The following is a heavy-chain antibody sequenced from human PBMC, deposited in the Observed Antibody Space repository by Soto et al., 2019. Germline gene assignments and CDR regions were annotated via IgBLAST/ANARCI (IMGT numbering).Heavy chain of an antibody. Sequence: GASVKVSCKASGGTFSSYAISWVRQAPGQGLEWIGGIIPIFGTANYAQKFQGRVTITADESTSTAYMELSSLRSEDTAVYYCARDPLAVVPARGYYGMDVWGQGTTVTVSS. D-gene: IGHD2-21*01. J-gene: IGHJ6*02. CDR2: IIPIFGTA. CDR1: GGTFSSYA. V-gene: IGHV1-69*13. CDR3: ARDPLAVVPARGYYGMDV.